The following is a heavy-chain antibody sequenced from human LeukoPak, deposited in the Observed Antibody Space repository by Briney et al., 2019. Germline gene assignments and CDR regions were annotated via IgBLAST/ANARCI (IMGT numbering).Heavy chain of an antibody. CDR3: ARDQEGFDY. V-gene: IGHV1-46*01. Sequence: ASVKVSCKVSGYSFTSNYIHWVRQAPGQGLEWMGMVYPRDGSTSYAQRFQDRVTVTRDTSTSTVHMELSGLRSEDTAVYYCARDQEGFDYWGQGTLVTVSS. CDR2: VYPRDGST. J-gene: IGHJ4*02. CDR1: GYSFTSNY.